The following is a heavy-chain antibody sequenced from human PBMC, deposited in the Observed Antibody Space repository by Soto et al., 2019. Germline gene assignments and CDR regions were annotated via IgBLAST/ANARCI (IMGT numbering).Heavy chain of an antibody. CDR2: IYYSGST. Sequence: SETLSLTCTVSGGSISTYWWSWIRQPPRKGLEWIGYIYYSGSTNYNPSLKSRVTISVDTSKNQFSLKPTSVTAADTAVYYCARSRGSTRSFDYWGQGTLVTVSS. D-gene: IGHD2-15*01. CDR1: GGSISTYW. J-gene: IGHJ4*02. V-gene: IGHV4-59*01. CDR3: ARSRGSTRSFDY.